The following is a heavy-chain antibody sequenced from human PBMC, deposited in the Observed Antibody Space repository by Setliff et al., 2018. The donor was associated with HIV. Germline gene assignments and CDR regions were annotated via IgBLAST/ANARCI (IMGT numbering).Heavy chain of an antibody. CDR2: SSYKGD. CDR3: VKGLYVVDY. CDR1: GFIFSDFA. J-gene: IGHJ4*02. D-gene: IGHD2-15*01. Sequence: GGSLRLSCAASGFIFSDFAMTWVRQVPGKGLEWVSTSSYKGDDYADSVRGRFTISRDNSKSTLYLRMNSLKAEDTAMYYCVKGLYVVDYWGQGTLVTVSS. V-gene: IGHV3-23*01.